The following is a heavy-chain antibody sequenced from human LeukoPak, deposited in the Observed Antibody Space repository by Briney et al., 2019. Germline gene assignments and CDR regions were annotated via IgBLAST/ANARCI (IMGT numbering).Heavy chain of an antibody. CDR3: ARDYDFWSGYCDY. CDR2: INPNSGGT. J-gene: IGHJ4*02. V-gene: IGHV1-2*02. CDR1: GYTFTGYY. Sequence: ASVKVSCKASGYTFTGYYIHWARQAPGQGLEWMGWINPNSGGTHYAQKFQGRVTMTRDTSISTAYMELSRLRSDDTAVYYCARDYDFWSGYCDYWGQGILVTVSS. D-gene: IGHD3-3*01.